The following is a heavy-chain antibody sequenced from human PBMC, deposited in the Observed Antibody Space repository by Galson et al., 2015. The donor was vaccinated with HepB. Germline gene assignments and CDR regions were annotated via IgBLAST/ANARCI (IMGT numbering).Heavy chain of an antibody. CDR2: ISHDGSYT. J-gene: IGHJ6*02. D-gene: IGHD4/OR15-4a*01. Sequence: SLRLSCATSGFIFSDYGMHWVRQAPGKGLEWVALISHDGSYTYYADSVKGRFTISRDNSKNTLYLQMNSLRAKDTAVYYCAKDKTLVASLYFFYGMDVWGQGTTVTVSS. CDR3: AKDKTLVASLYFFYGMDV. V-gene: IGHV3-30*18. CDR1: GFIFSDYG.